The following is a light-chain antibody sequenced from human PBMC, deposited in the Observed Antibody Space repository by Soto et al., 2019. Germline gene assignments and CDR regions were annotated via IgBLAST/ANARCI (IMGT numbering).Light chain of an antibody. Sequence: AIQMTQSPSSLSASVGDRVTLTCRASQDIANDLGWYQQKPGKAPTLLIYSASRLQDGVPSRFSGSGSGTDFTITITSLQPEDFAIYYCLQDYTYHRTFGGWTKV. CDR2: SAS. CDR3: LQDYTYHRT. CDR1: QDIAND. V-gene: IGKV1-6*02. J-gene: IGKJ4*01.